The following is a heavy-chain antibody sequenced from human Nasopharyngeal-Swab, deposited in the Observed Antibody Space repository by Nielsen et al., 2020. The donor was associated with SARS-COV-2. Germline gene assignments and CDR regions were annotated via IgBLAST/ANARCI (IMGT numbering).Heavy chain of an antibody. D-gene: IGHD2-15*01. CDR3: ARGQDDYYYMDV. CDR1: GGSLNGFY. CDR2: INARGSR. J-gene: IGHJ6*03. Sequence: SETLSLTCVVFGGSLNGFYWKWIRPPPGKGLEWIGEINARGSRNYNPSLRSRVTISAGTSNIQFSLKLNSLTAADPAVYYCARGQDDYYYMDVWGEGTTVTVSS. V-gene: IGHV4-34*01.